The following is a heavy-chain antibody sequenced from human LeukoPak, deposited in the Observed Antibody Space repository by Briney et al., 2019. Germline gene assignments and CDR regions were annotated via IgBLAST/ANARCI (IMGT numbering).Heavy chain of an antibody. CDR2: ISGSGGST. CDR3: AKDDILGVAASEAAYYYGMDV. J-gene: IGHJ6*02. CDR1: GFTFSSYA. V-gene: IGHV3-23*01. Sequence: GGSLRLSCAASGFTFSSYAMSWVRQAPGKGLEWVSAISGSGGSTYYADSVKGRFTNSRDNSKNTLYLQMNSLRAEDTAVYYCAKDDILGVAASEAAYYYGMDVWGQGTTVTVSS. D-gene: IGHD6-25*01.